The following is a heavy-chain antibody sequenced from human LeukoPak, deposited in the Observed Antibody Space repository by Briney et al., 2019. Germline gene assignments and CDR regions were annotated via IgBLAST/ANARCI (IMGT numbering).Heavy chain of an antibody. D-gene: IGHD3-10*01. CDR1: GGSISSSSYY. Sequence: SETLSLTCTVSGGSISSSSYYWGWIRQPPGRGLEWIGSIYYSGSTNYNPSLKSRVNISVDTSKNQFSLQLTPVTAADTAVYYCARGRRLLWFGESNWGNYYMDVWGKGTTVTVSS. CDR3: ARGRRLLWFGESNWGNYYMDV. V-gene: IGHV4-39*07. J-gene: IGHJ6*03. CDR2: IYYSGST.